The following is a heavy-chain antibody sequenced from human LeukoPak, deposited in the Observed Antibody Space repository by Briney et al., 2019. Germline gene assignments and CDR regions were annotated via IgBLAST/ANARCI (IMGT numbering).Heavy chain of an antibody. V-gene: IGHV3-30-3*01. CDR3: ARDQEIVVVAAAKYYYYSYGMDV. CDR1: GFTFSSYT. J-gene: IGHJ6*02. CDR2: ISYDGSNK. D-gene: IGHD2-15*01. Sequence: PGGSLRLSCAASGFTFSSYTMHWVRQAPGKGLEWVAVISYDGSNKYYADSVKGRFTISRDNSKNTLYLQMNSLRAEDTAVYYCARDQEIVVVAAAKYYYYSYGMDVWGQGTTVTVSS.